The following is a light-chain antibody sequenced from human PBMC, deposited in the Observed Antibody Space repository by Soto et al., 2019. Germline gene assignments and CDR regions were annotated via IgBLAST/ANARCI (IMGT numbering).Light chain of an antibody. J-gene: IGKJ1*01. CDR2: AAS. CDR1: QSISSY. Sequence: IQMTQSPSSLSASVGDRVTITCRASQSISSYLNWYQQKPGKAPKLLIYAASSLQSGVPSRFSVSVSGTDFTLTIIFLQPEDFATYYCQQSYSTPRTFGQGTKV. V-gene: IGKV1-39*01. CDR3: QQSYSTPRT.